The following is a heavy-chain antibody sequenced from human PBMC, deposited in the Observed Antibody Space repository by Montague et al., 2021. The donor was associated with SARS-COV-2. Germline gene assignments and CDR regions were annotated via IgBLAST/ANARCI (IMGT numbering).Heavy chain of an antibody. J-gene: IGHJ6*03. Sequence: SLRLSCAASGFTFGDYSMHWVRQAPGKGLEWVSGISWNSCSIGYADSVKGRFTISRDNSKNSLYLQINSLRAEDTALYYCAKDNQWGFYYMDVWGKGTTVTVSS. CDR2: ISWNSCSI. V-gene: IGHV3-9*01. D-gene: IGHD1-26*01. CDR3: AKDNQWGFYYMDV. CDR1: GFTFGDYS.